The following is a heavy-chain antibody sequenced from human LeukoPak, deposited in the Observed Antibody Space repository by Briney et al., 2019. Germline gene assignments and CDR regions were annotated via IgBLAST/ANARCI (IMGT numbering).Heavy chain of an antibody. CDR2: ISSGGSTI. D-gene: IGHD2-15*01. CDR1: GFTFSVYH. CDR3: ARTGSRAFDI. V-gene: IGHV3-11*01. J-gene: IGHJ3*02. Sequence: GGSLRLSCAASGFTFSVYHMSWIRQAPGKGLEWVSYISSGGSTIYYADSVKGRFTISRDNAKNSLYLQMNSLRAEDTAVYYCARTGSRAFDIWGQGTMVTVSS.